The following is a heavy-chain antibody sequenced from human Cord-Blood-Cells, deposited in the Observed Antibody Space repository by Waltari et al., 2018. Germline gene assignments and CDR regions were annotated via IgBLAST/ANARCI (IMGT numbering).Heavy chain of an antibody. CDR2: IYYSGST. CDR1: GCSLSSSSYY. CDR3: ARPRWGSDYWYFDL. Sequence: QLQLQESGPGLVKPSETLSLTCTVSGCSLSSSSYYWGWLRPPPGKGLEWIGSIYYSGSTYYNPSLNSRVTISVDASDHQFPLRLRCVTAADTAVYYCARPRWGSDYWYFDLWGRGTLVTVSA. V-gene: IGHV4-39*01. D-gene: IGHD7-27*01. J-gene: IGHJ2*01.